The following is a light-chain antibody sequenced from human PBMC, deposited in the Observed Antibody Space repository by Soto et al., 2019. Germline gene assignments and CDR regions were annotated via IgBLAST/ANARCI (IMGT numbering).Light chain of an antibody. Sequence: SVLTQPASVSGSPGQSITISCTGTSSDVGGYNYVSWYQQHPGKAPKLMIYDVSNRPSGVSNRFSGSKSGNTASLTISGLQAEDEADYYCSSYTISSPHVVFGGGTKVTVL. V-gene: IGLV2-14*01. CDR3: SSYTISSPHVV. CDR1: SSDVGGYNY. J-gene: IGLJ2*01. CDR2: DVS.